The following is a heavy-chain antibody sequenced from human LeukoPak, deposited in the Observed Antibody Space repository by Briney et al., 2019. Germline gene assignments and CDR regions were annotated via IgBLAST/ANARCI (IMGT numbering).Heavy chain of an antibody. CDR1: GDSIFTNNVA. D-gene: IGHD6-6*01. V-gene: IGHV6-1*01. J-gene: IGHJ4*02. CDR2: TYYGSKWSF. Sequence: SQTLSLTCAISGDSIFTNNVAWNWIRQSPSRGLEWLGRTYYGSKWSFDYAVSVKSRITINADTSKNQFSLQLSSVTPEDTAVYYCARGKYTSFDNWGQGTLVTVSS. CDR3: ARGKYTSFDN.